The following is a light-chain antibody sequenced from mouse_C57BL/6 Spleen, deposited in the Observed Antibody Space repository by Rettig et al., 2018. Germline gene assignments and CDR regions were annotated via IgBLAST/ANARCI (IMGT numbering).Light chain of an antibody. J-gene: IGKJ5*01. V-gene: IGKV6-32*01. CDR2: YAS. CDR1: QSVSND. CDR3: QQDYSSPLT. Sequence: TITCKASQSVSNDVAWYQQKPGQSPKLLIYYASNRYTGVPDRFTGSGYGTDFTFTISTVQAEDLAVYFCQQDYSSPLTFGAGTKLELK.